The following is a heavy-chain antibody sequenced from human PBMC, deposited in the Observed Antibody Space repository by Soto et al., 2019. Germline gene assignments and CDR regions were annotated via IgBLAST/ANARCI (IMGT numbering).Heavy chain of an antibody. J-gene: IGHJ4*02. CDR2: MSFDATDA. CDR1: GFTFSSYG. D-gene: IGHD4-17*01. V-gene: IGHV3-30*18. Sequence: PGGSLRLSCAASGFTFSSYGMHWVRQAPGKGLEWVALMSFDATDAYYADSVKGRFTISRDNSKNTLYLQINSLRDEDTAVYYCAKDRMTSVHTLDYWGQGTLVTVSS. CDR3: AKDRMTSVHTLDY.